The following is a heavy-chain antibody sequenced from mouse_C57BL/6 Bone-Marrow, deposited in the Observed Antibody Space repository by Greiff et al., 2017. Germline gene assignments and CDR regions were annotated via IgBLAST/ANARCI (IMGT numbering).Heavy chain of an antibody. V-gene: IGHV1-39*01. D-gene: IGHD2-4*01. CDR1: GYSFTDYN. CDR2: INPNYGTT. Sequence: EVQLQQSGPELVKPGASVKISCKASGYSFTDYNMNWVKQSNGKSLEVIGVINPNYGTTYYIQKFKGKATLKVYQSSTTAYMQLNILTSEDSAVYCVARGYDYDYAMDYWGQGTSVTVSS. J-gene: IGHJ4*01. CDR3: ARGYDYDYAMDY.